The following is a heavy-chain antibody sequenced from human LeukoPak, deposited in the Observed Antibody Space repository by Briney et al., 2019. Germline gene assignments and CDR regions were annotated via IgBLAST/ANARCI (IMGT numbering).Heavy chain of an antibody. V-gene: IGHV4-61*02. CDR3: ASIDYNDSSASTGVAVIDY. Sequence: SETLSLTCTVSGGSISSGSYYWRWLRQPAGKGLEWIVRIYTSGSTNYTLSLKSRVSISVDTSKNPFSLNLTSVTAAHTPVYYCASIDYNDSSASTGVAVIDYWGQGTLVTVSS. CDR1: GGSISSGSYY. D-gene: IGHD3-22*01. J-gene: IGHJ4*02. CDR2: IYTSGST.